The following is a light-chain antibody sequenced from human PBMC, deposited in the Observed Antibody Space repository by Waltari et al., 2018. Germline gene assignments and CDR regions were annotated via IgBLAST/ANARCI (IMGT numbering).Light chain of an antibody. CDR1: GSNIGNHF. Sequence: QSVLTQPPSVSAAPGQKVTISCSGTGSNIGNHFLSWYQQLPGTAPKLLIYDNNKRPSGIPDRFSGSKSGTSATLGITGLQTGDEADYYCGTWDTDLSVVFGGGTKLTVL. J-gene: IGLJ2*01. CDR2: DNN. CDR3: GTWDTDLSVV. V-gene: IGLV1-51*01.